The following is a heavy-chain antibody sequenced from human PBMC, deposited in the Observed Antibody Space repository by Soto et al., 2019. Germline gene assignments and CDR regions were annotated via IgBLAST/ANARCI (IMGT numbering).Heavy chain of an antibody. CDR2: INPNTGGT. CDR3: ARDKVYGDNSFDF. Sequence: QVSLVQSGAEVTKPGASVNVSCKAFGYIFSNFYIHWVRQAPGQGLEWMGIINPNTGGTSYPQKFQARVTSTRDTSTSTVHMEMSSLTSEDTAVYYCARDKVYGDNSFDFWGQGTLVTVSS. D-gene: IGHD4-17*01. J-gene: IGHJ4*02. V-gene: IGHV1-46*01. CDR1: GYIFSNFY.